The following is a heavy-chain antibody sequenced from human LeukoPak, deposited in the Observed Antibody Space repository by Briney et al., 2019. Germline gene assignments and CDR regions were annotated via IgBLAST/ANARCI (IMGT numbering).Heavy chain of an antibody. V-gene: IGHV3-30*18. J-gene: IGHJ4*02. D-gene: IGHD5-18*01. Sequence: PGRSLRLSCAASGFTFSSYGMHWVRQAPGKGLEWVAVISYDGSNKYYADSVKGRFTISRDNSKNTLYLQMNSLRAEDTAVYYCAKVDTGYWGQGTLVTVSS. CDR2: ISYDGSNK. CDR1: GFTFSSYG. CDR3: AKVDTGY.